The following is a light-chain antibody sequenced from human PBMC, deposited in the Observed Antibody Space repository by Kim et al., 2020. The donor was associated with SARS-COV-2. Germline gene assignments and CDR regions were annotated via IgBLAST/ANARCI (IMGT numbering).Light chain of an antibody. Sequence: QSALTQPASVSGSPGQSITISCTGASSDVVSWYQHHPGEAPKLIIFEVNKRPSQISNRFSGSKSGNTASLTIAGLQAEDEANYYCCSYEGTVVFGGGTQLTVL. CDR3: CSYEGTVV. CDR2: EVN. V-gene: IGLV2-23*02. J-gene: IGLJ2*01. CDR1: SSDVV.